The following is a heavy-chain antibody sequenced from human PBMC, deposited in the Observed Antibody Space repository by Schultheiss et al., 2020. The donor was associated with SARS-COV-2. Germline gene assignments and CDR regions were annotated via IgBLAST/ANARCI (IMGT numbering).Heavy chain of an antibody. CDR1: GDSVSSNSAA. CDR2: TYYRSKWYN. D-gene: IGHD3-10*01. CDR3: ARGLLLWFGESNRGGWFDP. J-gene: IGHJ5*02. Sequence: SETLSLTCAISGDSVSSNSAAWNWIRQSPSRGLEWLGRTYYRSKWYNDYAVSVKSRITINPDTSKNQFSLQLNSVTPEDTAVYYCARGLLLWFGESNRGGWFDPWGQGTLVTVSS. V-gene: IGHV6-1*01.